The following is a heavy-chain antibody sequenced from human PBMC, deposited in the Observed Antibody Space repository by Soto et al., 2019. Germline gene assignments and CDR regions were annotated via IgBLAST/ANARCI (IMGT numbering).Heavy chain of an antibody. J-gene: IGHJ4*02. CDR2: ISAYNGNT. Sequence: ASVKVSCKASGYTFTSYAMHWVRQAPGQRLEWMGWISAYNGNTNYAQKLQGRVTMTTDTSTSTAYMELRSLRSDDTAVYYCARDKSNYAPGTLDYWGQGTLVTVSS. V-gene: IGHV1-18*01. CDR3: ARDKSNYAPGTLDY. CDR1: GYTFTSYA. D-gene: IGHD4-4*01.